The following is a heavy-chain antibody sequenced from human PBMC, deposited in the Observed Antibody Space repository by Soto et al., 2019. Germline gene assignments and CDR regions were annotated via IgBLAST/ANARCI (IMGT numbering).Heavy chain of an antibody. CDR2: ISYDGSNK. J-gene: IGHJ4*02. D-gene: IGHD2-15*01. V-gene: IGHV3-30*18. CDR1: GFTFSSYG. CDR3: AKDQDIVVVVAASLDY. Sequence: QVQLVESGGGVVQPGRSLRLSCAASGFTFSSYGMHWVRQAPGKGLEWLAVISYDGSNKYYADSVKGRFTISRDNSKNTLYLQMNSLRAEDTAVYYCAKDQDIVVVVAASLDYWGQGTLVTVSS.